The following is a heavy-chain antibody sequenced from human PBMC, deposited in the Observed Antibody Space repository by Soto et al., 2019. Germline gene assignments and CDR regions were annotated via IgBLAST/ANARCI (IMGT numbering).Heavy chain of an antibody. CDR3: AKAFFGGWYSYYYGMDV. V-gene: IGHV3-30*18. D-gene: IGHD6-19*01. CDR2: ISYDGSNK. J-gene: IGHJ6*02. Sequence: QVQLVESGGGVVQPGRSLRLSCAASGFTFSSYGMHWVRQAPGKGLEWVAVISYDGSNKYYADSVKGRFTISRDNSKNTLYLQMNSLRAEDTAVYYCAKAFFGGWYSYYYGMDVWGQGTTVTVSS. CDR1: GFTFSSYG.